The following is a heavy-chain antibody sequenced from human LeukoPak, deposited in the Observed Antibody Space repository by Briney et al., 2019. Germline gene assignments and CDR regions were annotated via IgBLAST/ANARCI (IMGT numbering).Heavy chain of an antibody. V-gene: IGHV1-69*04. CDR1: GGTFSSYA. J-gene: IGHJ5*02. CDR2: IIPILGIA. CDR3: ARDHLVATVGWFDP. Sequence: ASVKVSCKASGGTFSSYAISWVRQAPGQGLEWMGRIIPILGIANYAQKFQGRVTITADKSTSTAYMELSSLRSEDTAVYYCARDHLVATVGWFDPWGQGTLVTVSS. D-gene: IGHD5-12*01.